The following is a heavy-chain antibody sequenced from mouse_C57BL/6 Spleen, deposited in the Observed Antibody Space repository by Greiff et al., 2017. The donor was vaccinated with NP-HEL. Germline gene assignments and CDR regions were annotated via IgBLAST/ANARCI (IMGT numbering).Heavy chain of an antibody. V-gene: IGHV1-15*01. D-gene: IGHD2-4*01. CDR3: TREGDYERYFDY. J-gene: IGHJ2*01. CDR2: IDPETGGT. CDR1: GYTFTDYE. Sequence: QVQLQQSGAELVRPGASVTLSCKASGYTFTDYEMHWVKQTPVHGLEWIGAIDPETGGTAYNQKFKGKAILTADKSSSTAYMALRSLTSEDSAVYYCTREGDYERYFDYWGQGTTLTVSS.